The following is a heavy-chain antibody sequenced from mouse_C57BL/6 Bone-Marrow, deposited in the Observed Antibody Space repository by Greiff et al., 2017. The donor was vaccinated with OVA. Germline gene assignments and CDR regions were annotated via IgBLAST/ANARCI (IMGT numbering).Heavy chain of an antibody. Sequence: EVKLQESGPGLVKPSQSLSLTCSVTGYSITSGYYWNWIRQFPGNKLEWMGYISYDGSNNYNPSLKNRISITRDTSKNQFFLKLKSVTTEDTATYYCARRGDDYDGDYWGQGTTLTVSS. CDR1: GYSITSGYY. J-gene: IGHJ2*01. V-gene: IGHV3-6*01. CDR3: ARRGDDYDGDY. D-gene: IGHD2-4*01. CDR2: ISYDGSN.